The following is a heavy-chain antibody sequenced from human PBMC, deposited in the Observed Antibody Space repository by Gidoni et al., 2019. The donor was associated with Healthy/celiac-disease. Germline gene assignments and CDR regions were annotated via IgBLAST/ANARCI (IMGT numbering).Heavy chain of an antibody. CDR1: GFTFSSYD. D-gene: IGHD3-3*01. V-gene: IGHV3-30*18. CDR3: AKPLEWLPPNAFDI. J-gene: IGHJ3*02. CDR2: ISYDGSNK. Sequence: QVQLVESGGGVVQPGRSLRLSCAASGFTFSSYDMHWVRQAPGKGLEWVAVISYDGSNKYYADSVKGRFTISRDNSKNTLYLQMNSLRAEDTAVYYCAKPLEWLPPNAFDIWGQGTMVTVSS.